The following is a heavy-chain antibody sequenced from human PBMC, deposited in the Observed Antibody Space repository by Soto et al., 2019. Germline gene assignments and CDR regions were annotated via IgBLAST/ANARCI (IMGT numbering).Heavy chain of an antibody. D-gene: IGHD3-3*01. Sequence: NPSETLSLTCTVSGGSISSGGYYWSWIRQHPGKGLEWIGYIYYSGSTYYNPSLKSRVTISVDTSKNQFSLKLSSVTAADTAVYYCARDYYDFWSGPYYYYGMDVWGQGTTVTVSS. CDR1: GGSISSGGYY. CDR3: ARDYYDFWSGPYYYYGMDV. CDR2: IYYSGST. V-gene: IGHV4-31*03. J-gene: IGHJ6*02.